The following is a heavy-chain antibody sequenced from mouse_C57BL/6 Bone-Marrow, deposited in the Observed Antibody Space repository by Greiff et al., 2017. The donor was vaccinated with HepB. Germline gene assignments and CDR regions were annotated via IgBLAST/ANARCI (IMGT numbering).Heavy chain of an antibody. CDR2: IWTGGGT. J-gene: IGHJ4*01. D-gene: IGHD2-1*01. Sequence: VHLVESGPGLVAPSQSLSITCTVSGFSLTSYAISWVRQPPGKGLEWLGVIWTGGGTNYNSALNSRLSISKDNSKSQVFLKMNSLQTDDTARYYCARNQMVTTLYYYAMDYWGQGTSVTVSS. CDR3: ARNQMVTTLYYYAMDY. V-gene: IGHV2-9-1*01. CDR1: GFSLTSYA.